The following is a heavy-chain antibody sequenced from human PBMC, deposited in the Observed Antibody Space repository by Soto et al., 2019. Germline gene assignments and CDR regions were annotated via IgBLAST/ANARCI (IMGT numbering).Heavy chain of an antibody. CDR3: ARVITIFGVVILPPNAFDI. CDR2: INHSGST. D-gene: IGHD3-3*01. CDR1: GGSFSGYY. J-gene: IGHJ3*02. V-gene: IGHV4-34*01. Sequence: QVQLQQWGAGLLKPSETLSLTCAVYGGSFSGYYWSWIRQPPGKGLEWSGEINHSGSTNYNPSLKSRVTISVDTSKNQFSLKLSSVTAADTAVYYCARVITIFGVVILPPNAFDIWGQGTMVTVSS.